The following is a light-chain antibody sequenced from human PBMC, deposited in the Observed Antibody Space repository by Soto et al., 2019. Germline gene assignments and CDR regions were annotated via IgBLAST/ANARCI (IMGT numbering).Light chain of an antibody. CDR3: QRYNSYWT. V-gene: IGKV1-5*01. Sequence: DIQMTQSPSTLSGSVGGRVTITCRASQTISSWLAWYQQKPGKAPKLLIYDASSMETGVPARFSGSGSGTEFTLTISRLQPDYFASYYRQRYNSYWTFGQGTKVDIK. J-gene: IGKJ1*01. CDR2: DAS. CDR1: QTISSW.